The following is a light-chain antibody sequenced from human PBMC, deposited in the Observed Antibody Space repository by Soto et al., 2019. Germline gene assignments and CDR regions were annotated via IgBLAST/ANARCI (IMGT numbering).Light chain of an antibody. CDR1: QSISSW. V-gene: IGKV1-5*03. Sequence: DIQITQAPSTLSASVGDRVTITCRASQSISSWLAWYQQKPGKAPKLLIYKASSLESGVPSRFSGSGSGTEFTLTISSLQPDDFATYYCQKYNSYPITFGQGTRLEIK. J-gene: IGKJ5*01. CDR3: QKYNSYPIT. CDR2: KAS.